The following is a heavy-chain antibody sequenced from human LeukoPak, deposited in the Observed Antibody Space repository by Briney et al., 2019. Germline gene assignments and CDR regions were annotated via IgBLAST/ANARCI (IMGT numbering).Heavy chain of an antibody. D-gene: IGHD3-9*01. J-gene: IGHJ4*02. V-gene: IGHV3-23*01. CDR2: ISGSGGST. Sequence: GGSLRLSCAASGFTFSSYAMSWVRQAPGKGLEWVSAISGSGGSTYYADSVKGRFTISRDNSKNTLYLQMNGLRAEDTAVYYCAKRNYDILTAAYYFDYWGQGTLVTVSS. CDR3: AKRNYDILTAAYYFDY. CDR1: GFTFSSYA.